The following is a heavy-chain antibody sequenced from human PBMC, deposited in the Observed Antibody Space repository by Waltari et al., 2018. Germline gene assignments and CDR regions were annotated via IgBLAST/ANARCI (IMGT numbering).Heavy chain of an antibody. CDR1: GGTFSSYA. V-gene: IGHV1-69*01. CDR2: IIPIFGKG. CDR3: ARDRTMEKGAFDI. D-gene: IGHD3-3*01. Sequence: QVQLVQSGAEVKKPGSSVKVSCKASGGTFSSYAISWVRQAPGQGLEWMGGIIPIFGKGNYAQKFQGRVTITEDEATSTAYMELSILRAEDTAVYYCARDRTMEKGAFDIWGQGTMVTVSS. J-gene: IGHJ3*02.